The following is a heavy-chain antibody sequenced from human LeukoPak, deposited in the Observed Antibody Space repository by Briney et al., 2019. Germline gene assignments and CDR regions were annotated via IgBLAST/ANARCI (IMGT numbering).Heavy chain of an antibody. J-gene: IGHJ4*02. Sequence: HPGRSLRLSCAASGFTFITHGMHWVRQAPGKGLEWVAIIAFDGSNQYYADSVKGRFTISRDNSKNTLYLQMNSLRAEDTAVCYCAKDLSRGWSLDYWGQGTLVTVSS. D-gene: IGHD2-15*01. CDR2: IAFDGSNQ. V-gene: IGHV3-30*18. CDR1: GFTFITHG. CDR3: AKDLSRGWSLDY.